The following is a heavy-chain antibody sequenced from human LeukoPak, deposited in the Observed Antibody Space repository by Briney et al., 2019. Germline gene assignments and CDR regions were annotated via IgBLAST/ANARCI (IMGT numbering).Heavy chain of an antibody. V-gene: IGHV3-48*01. Sequence: PGGSLRLSCAASGFTFSSYSMNWVRQAPGKGLEWVSYISSSSSTTYYADSVKGRFTISRDNSKNTLYLQMNSLRAEDTAVYYCASRSLTRDAFDIWGQGTMVTVSS. CDR2: ISSSSSTT. CDR1: GFTFSSYS. CDR3: ASRSLTRDAFDI. J-gene: IGHJ3*02.